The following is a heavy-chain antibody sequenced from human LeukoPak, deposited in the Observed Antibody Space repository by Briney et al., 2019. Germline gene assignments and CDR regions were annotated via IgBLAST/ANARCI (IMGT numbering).Heavy chain of an antibody. D-gene: IGHD3-10*01. V-gene: IGHV1-8*02. CDR2: MNPNSGNT. CDR1: GYTFTGYY. J-gene: IGHJ4*02. Sequence: ASVKVSCKASGYTFTGYYMHWVRQAPGQGLEWMGWMNPNSGNTGYAQKFQGRVTMTRNTSISTAYMELSSLRSEDTAVYYCASPISLWFGELLLWGQGTLVTVSS. CDR3: ASPISLWFGELLL.